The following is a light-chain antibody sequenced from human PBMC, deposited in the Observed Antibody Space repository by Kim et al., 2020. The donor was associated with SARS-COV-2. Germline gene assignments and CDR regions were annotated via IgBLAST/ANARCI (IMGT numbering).Light chain of an antibody. V-gene: IGLV6-57*03. J-gene: IGLJ3*02. CDR3: QSCDSSNWV. Sequence: GKTETITCTRSGGSIARNEVQWSQTRPGGAPNTVIDEDNQRPSGVPCRFSGSSDSSSDAASLTISGRKTEDEGDYYGQSCDSSNWVFGGGTQLNVL. CDR1: GGSIARNE. CDR2: EDN.